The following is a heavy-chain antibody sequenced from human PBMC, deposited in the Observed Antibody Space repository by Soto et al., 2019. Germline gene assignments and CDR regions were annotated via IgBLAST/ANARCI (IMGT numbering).Heavy chain of an antibody. CDR1: GFTFSSYA. CDR2: ISGSGGST. D-gene: IGHD1-7*01. V-gene: IGHV3-23*01. J-gene: IGHJ5*02. CDR3: AKFDQPKLELPVNWFDP. Sequence: GGSLRLSCAASGFTFSSYAMSWVRQAPGKGLEWVSAISGSGGSTYYADSVKGRFTISRDNSKNTLYLQMNSLRAEDTAVYYCAKFDQPKLELPVNWFDPWGQGTLVTVSS.